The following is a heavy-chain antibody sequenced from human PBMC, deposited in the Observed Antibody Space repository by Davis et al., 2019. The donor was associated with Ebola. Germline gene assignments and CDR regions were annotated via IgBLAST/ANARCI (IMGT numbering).Heavy chain of an antibody. CDR2: ISAYNGNT. V-gene: IGHV1-18*01. J-gene: IGHJ4*02. CDR3: ARSCSSTSCYTPPLDY. CDR1: GYTFTSYG. D-gene: IGHD2-2*02. Sequence: ASVKACKASGYTFTSYGISWVRQAPGQGLEWMGWISAYNGNTNYAQKLQGRVTMTTDTSTSTAYMELRSLRSDDTAVYYCARSCSSTSCYTPPLDYWGQGTQVTVSS.